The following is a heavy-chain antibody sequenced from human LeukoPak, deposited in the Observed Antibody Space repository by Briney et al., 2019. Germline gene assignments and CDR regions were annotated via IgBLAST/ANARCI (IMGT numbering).Heavy chain of an antibody. V-gene: IGHV3-23*01. CDR1: GFTFSSYA. CDR2: ISGSGGST. D-gene: IGHD6-19*01. J-gene: IGHJ6*02. Sequence: GGSLRLSCAASGFTFSSYAMSWVRQAPGKGLEWVSAISGSGGSTYYADSVKGRFTISRDNSKNTLYLQMNSLRAEDTAVYYCASRRAAVPYYYGMDVWGQGTTVTVSS. CDR3: ASRRAAVPYYYGMDV.